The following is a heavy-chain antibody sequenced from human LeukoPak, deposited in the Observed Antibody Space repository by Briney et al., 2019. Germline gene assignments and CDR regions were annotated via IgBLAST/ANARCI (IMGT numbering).Heavy chain of an antibody. CDR3: ARDGADYGDPIDY. D-gene: IGHD4-17*01. J-gene: IGHJ4*02. V-gene: IGHV4-34*01. CDR1: GGSFSGYY. Sequence: PSETLSLTCAVYGGSFSGYYWSWLRQPPGKGLEWIGEINHSGSTNYNPSLKSRVTISVDTSKNQFSLKLSSVTAADTAVYYCARDGADYGDPIDYWGQGTLVTVSS. CDR2: INHSGST.